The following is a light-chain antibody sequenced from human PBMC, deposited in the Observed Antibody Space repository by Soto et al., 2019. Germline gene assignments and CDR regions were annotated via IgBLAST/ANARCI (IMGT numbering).Light chain of an antibody. Sequence: DIVMTQSPLSLPVTPREPASISCRSSQSLLHSNGYNYLDWYLQKPGQSPQLLIYLGSSRASGVPDRFSGTGSGTDFTLKISRVEAEDVGVYYCMQALQTPPLFTFGPGTKVDIK. V-gene: IGKV2-28*01. CDR1: QSLLHSNGYNY. CDR3: MQALQTPPLFT. CDR2: LGS. J-gene: IGKJ3*01.